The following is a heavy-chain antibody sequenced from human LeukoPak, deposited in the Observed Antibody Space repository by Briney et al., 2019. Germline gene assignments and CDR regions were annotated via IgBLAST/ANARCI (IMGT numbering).Heavy chain of an antibody. CDR3: AGGTSWGDY. CDR1: GFTFSSYG. J-gene: IGHJ4*02. V-gene: IGHV3-23*01. D-gene: IGHD6-13*01. Sequence: GGSLRLSCAASGFTFSSYGMSWVRQAPGKGLEWVSVITSGGSTYYADSVKGRFTISRDNSKNTLYVQMSSLRAEDTAVYYCAGGTSWGDYWGQGTLVTVSS. CDR2: ITSGGST.